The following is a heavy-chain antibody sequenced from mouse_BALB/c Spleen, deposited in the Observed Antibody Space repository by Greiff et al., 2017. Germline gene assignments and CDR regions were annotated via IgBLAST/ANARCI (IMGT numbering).Heavy chain of an antibody. CDR2: IWAGGST. J-gene: IGHJ3*01. V-gene: IGHV2-9*02. D-gene: IGHD4-1*01. CDR3: AREANWGVFAY. CDR1: GFSLTSYG. Sequence: VKLMESGPGLVAPSQSLSITCTVSGFSLTSYGVHWVRQPPGKGLEWLGVIWAGGSTNYNSALMSRLSISKDNSKSQVFLKMNSLQTDDTAMYYCAREANWGVFAYWGQGTLVTVSA.